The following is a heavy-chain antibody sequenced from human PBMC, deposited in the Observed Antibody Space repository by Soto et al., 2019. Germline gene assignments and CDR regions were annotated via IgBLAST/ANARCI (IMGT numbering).Heavy chain of an antibody. J-gene: IGHJ6*02. CDR2: IFHSGIT. Sequence: SETLSLTCTVSGGSINRGGYYWSWVRQPPGKVLDWIGNIFHSGITYYTPSLQSRVTISLDTSKNHFSLKLSSVTPADTAVYYCARDRYYGSGTYYNFYSGMDVWGQGTTVTVSS. CDR1: GGSINRGGYY. CDR3: ARDRYYGSGTYYNFYSGMDV. V-gene: IGHV4-30-4*01. D-gene: IGHD3-10*01.